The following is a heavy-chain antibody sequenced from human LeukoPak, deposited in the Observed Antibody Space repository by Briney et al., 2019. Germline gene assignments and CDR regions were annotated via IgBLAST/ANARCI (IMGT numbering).Heavy chain of an antibody. CDR2: ISGSGGST. Sequence: PGGSLRLSCAPSGFTFSSYAMSWVRQAPGKGREWVSAISGSGGSTYYADSVKGRFTISRDNSKNTLYLQMNSLRAEDTAVYYCAKNPRPITTYYFDYWGQGTLVTVSS. CDR1: GFTFSSYA. CDR3: AKNPRPITTYYFDY. D-gene: IGHD5-12*01. J-gene: IGHJ4*02. V-gene: IGHV3-23*01.